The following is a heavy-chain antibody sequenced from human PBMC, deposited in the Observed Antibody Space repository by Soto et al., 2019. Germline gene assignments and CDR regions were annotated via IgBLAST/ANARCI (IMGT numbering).Heavy chain of an antibody. CDR2: ISRSATYI. Sequence: GGSLRLSCAASGVPFSTYSMNWVRQAPGKGPEWVALISRSATYIYYADSVMGRFTISRDNARNSLILQMSSLRGEDTGVYYCAADSGQMGFFWGQGTTVTVSS. D-gene: IGHD3-10*01. J-gene: IGHJ6*02. V-gene: IGHV3-21*01. CDR1: GVPFSTYS. CDR3: AADSGQMGFF.